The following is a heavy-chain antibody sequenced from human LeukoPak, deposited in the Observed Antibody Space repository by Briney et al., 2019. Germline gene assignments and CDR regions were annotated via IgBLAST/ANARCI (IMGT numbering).Heavy chain of an antibody. J-gene: IGHJ2*01. V-gene: IGHV3-7*03. D-gene: IGHD2-21*02. Sequence: GGSLRLSCATSGFTFSNYWMSWVRQAPGKGLEWVANIKQDGSEKSYVDSVKGRFTISRDNAKNSLYLQMNSLRAEDTALYYCAKDYCGGDCYSGWYFDLWGRGTLVTVSS. CDR1: GFTFSNYW. CDR3: AKDYCGGDCYSGWYFDL. CDR2: IKQDGSEK.